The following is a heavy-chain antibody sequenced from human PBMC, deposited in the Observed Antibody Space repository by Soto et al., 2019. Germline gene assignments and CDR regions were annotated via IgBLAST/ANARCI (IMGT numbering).Heavy chain of an antibody. Sequence: ASETLSLTCTVSGGSISSSSYYWGWIRQPPGKGLEWIGSIYYSGSTYYNPSLKSRVTISVDTSKNQFSLKLSSVTAADTAVYYCARIFGEFSNWFDPWGQGTLVTVSS. CDR2: IYYSGST. V-gene: IGHV4-39*01. J-gene: IGHJ5*02. CDR3: ARIFGEFSNWFDP. D-gene: IGHD3-10*01. CDR1: GGSISSSSYY.